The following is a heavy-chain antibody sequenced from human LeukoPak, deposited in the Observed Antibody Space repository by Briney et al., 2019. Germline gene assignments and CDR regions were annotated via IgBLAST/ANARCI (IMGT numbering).Heavy chain of an antibody. J-gene: IGHJ4*02. CDR1: GGSISSSSYY. D-gene: IGHD1-26*01. CDR2: IYYSGST. CDR3: ARHSHDSGSYLGGYHY. V-gene: IGHV4-39*01. Sequence: SETLSLTCTVSGGSISSSSYYWGWIRQPPGKGLEWIGSIYYSGSTYYNPSLKSRVTISVDTSKNQFSLKLSSVTAADTAVYYCARHSHDSGSYLGGYHYWGQGTLVTVSS.